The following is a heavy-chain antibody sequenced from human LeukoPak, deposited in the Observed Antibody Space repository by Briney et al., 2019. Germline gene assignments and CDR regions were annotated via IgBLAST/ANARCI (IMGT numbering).Heavy chain of an antibody. V-gene: IGHV4-30-4*01. D-gene: IGHD3-22*01. CDR1: GGSISSGDDY. CDR3: ARVGGYYDSSGPDY. Sequence: SQTLSLTCTASGGSISSGDDYWRWIRQPPGKGLEWIGYIYYSGSTYSNPSLKSRVTISVDTSKNQFSLKLSSVTAADTAVYYCARVGGYYDSSGPDYWGQGTLVTVSS. J-gene: IGHJ4*02. CDR2: IYYSGST.